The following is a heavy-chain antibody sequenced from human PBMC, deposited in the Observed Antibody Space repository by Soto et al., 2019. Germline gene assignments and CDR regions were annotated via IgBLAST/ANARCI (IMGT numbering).Heavy chain of an antibody. J-gene: IGHJ5*02. V-gene: IGHV3-21*01. D-gene: IGHD3-10*01. Sequence: EVQLVESGGGLVKPGGSLRLSCAASGFTFSSYSMNWVRQAPGKGLEWVSSISSSSNFIYYADSVKGRFAISRDNAKNSLYLQMNSLRAEDTAVYYCARDKTAGYASGGDWSDPWGQGTLVTVSS. CDR3: ARDKTAGYASGGDWSDP. CDR2: ISSSSNFI. CDR1: GFTFSSYS.